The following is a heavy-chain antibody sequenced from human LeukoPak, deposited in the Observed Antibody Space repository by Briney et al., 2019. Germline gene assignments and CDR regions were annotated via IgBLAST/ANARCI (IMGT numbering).Heavy chain of an antibody. V-gene: IGHV4-39*07. CDR3: ARQGPAYSSWPYNWFDP. J-gene: IGHJ5*02. Sequence: SETLSLTCTVSGASISSSSYYWGWIRQPPGKGLEWIGSIYYTGSTYYNPSLKSRVTVSSDTSKTQFSLKLSSVTAADTAVYYCARQGPAYSSWPYNWFDPWGQGTLVTVSS. CDR2: IYYTGST. D-gene: IGHD6-13*01. CDR1: GASISSSSYY.